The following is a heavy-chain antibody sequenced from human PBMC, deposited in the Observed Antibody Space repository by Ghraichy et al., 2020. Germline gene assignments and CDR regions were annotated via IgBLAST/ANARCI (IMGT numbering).Heavy chain of an antibody. D-gene: IGHD1-26*01. CDR1: GYTLTELS. CDR2: FDPEDGET. CDR3: ATDVAGSYYH. J-gene: IGHJ5*02. V-gene: IGHV1-24*01. Sequence: ASVNVSCKVSGYTLTELSMHWVRQAPGKGLEWMGGFDPEDGETIYAQKFQGRVNMTEDTSTDTSYMELSTLRSEDTAVYYCATDVAGSYYHWGQGTLVTVSS.